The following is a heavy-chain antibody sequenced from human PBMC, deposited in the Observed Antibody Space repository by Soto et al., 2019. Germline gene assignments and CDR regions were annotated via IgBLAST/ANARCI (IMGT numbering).Heavy chain of an antibody. V-gene: IGHV3-73*01. CDR1: GFTVSGSA. CDR2: IRSKTNSYAT. CDR3: TSNVGELSYPRAFDI. Sequence: EVQLVESGGGLVQPGGSLKLSCAASGFTVSGSAVHWFRQASGKGLEWVGRIRSKTNSYATAYTASVKGRLTISRDDSKNTAYLQVNSMKTEETAVYYCTSNVGELSYPRAFDIWGQGTMVTVSS. D-gene: IGHD3-16*02. J-gene: IGHJ3*02.